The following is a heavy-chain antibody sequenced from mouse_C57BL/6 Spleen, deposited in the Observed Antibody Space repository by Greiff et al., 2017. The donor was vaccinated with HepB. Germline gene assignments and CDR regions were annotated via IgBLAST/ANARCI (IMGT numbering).Heavy chain of an antibody. J-gene: IGHJ4*01. Sequence: QVQLQQPGAELVKPGASVKLSCKASGYTFTSYWMHWVKQRPGQGLEWIGMIHPNSGSTNYNEKFKSKATLTVDKSSSTAYMQLSSLTSEDSAVYYCARFPYGYDRDYYAMDYWGQGTSVTVSS. CDR1: GYTFTSYW. CDR2: IHPNSGST. V-gene: IGHV1-64*01. D-gene: IGHD2-2*01. CDR3: ARFPYGYDRDYYAMDY.